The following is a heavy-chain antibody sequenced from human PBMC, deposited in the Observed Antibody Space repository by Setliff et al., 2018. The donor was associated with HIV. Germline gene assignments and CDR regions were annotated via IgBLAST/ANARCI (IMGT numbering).Heavy chain of an antibody. CDR3: ANSRHFSGDYAFDY. D-gene: IGHD1-26*01. V-gene: IGHV1-2*02. Sequence: ASVKVSCKTSGYPFTDYCIHWMRQAPGQGLEWLGWVNPASGGSNYAQNFQGKVTMTRDTSISTAYMQVTRLTSDDTAVYYCANSRHFSGDYAFDYGGQGTLVTVSS. CDR2: VNPASGGS. CDR1: GYPFTDYC. J-gene: IGHJ4*02.